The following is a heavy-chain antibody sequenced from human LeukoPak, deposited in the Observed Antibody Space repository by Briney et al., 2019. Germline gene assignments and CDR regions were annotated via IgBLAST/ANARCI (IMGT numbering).Heavy chain of an antibody. CDR1: GGSISSSSFY. Sequence: SETLSLTCSVSGGSISSSSFYWGWIRQPPGKGLEWIGTFSYSGITYYNPSLKSRVTMSVDMSNNHVSLKLSSVTAADTAVYYCARLGSDFPEDLDYWGQGTLVTVSS. J-gene: IGHJ4*02. V-gene: IGHV4-39*02. CDR2: FSYSGIT. CDR3: ARLGSDFPEDLDY. D-gene: IGHD3/OR15-3a*01.